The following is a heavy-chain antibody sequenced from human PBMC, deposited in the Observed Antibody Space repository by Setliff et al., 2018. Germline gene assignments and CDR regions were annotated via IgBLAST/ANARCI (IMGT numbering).Heavy chain of an antibody. V-gene: IGHV1-2*04. J-gene: IGHJ5*02. CDR2: IDPNSGGT. Sequence: GASVKVCCKASGYTFTGFYMHWMRQAPGQGPEWMGWIDPNSGGTNYSQNFQGWVTMTRDTSISTAYMELSRLRSDDTAVYYCARDPIAASGTFWFDPWGQGTLVTVSS. CDR1: GYTFTGFY. CDR3: ARDPIAASGTFWFDP. D-gene: IGHD6-13*01.